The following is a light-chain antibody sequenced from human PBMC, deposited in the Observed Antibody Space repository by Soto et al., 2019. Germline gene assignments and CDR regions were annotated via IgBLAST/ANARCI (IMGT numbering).Light chain of an antibody. J-gene: IGKJ2*01. CDR3: QQYNSYWYT. CDR2: DAS. V-gene: IGKV1-33*01. Sequence: DIQMTQSPPSLSTSVGDRVTITCQASQDIGNYLNWYQQKPGKAPKLLIYDASNLETGVPSRFSGSGSGTEFTLTISSLQPDDFATYYCQQYNSYWYTFGQGTKLEIK. CDR1: QDIGNY.